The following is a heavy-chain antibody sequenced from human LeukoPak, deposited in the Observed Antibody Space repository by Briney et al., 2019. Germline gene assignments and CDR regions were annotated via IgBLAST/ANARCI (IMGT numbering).Heavy chain of an antibody. J-gene: IGHJ3*02. CDR3: ARDYYDSSGFTGGDAFDI. Sequence: ASVKVSCRASGYTFTSYDINWVRQATGQGLEWMGWMNPNSGNTGYAQKFQGRVTMTRNTSISTAYMELSSLRSEDTAVYYCARDYYDSSGFTGGDAFDIWGQGTMVTVSS. D-gene: IGHD3-22*01. CDR2: MNPNSGNT. CDR1: GYTFTSYD. V-gene: IGHV1-8*01.